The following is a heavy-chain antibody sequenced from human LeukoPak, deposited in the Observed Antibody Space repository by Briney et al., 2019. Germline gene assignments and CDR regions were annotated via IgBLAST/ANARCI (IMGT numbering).Heavy chain of an antibody. CDR2: ISGSGGST. V-gene: IGHV3-23*01. D-gene: IGHD3-10*01. J-gene: IGHJ6*02. CDR3: AKARTYYYGSGTCMDV. CDR1: GFTVSSYA. Sequence: PGGSLRLSCAASGFTVSSYAMSWVRQAPGKGLEWVSAISGSGGSTYYADSVKGRFTISRDNSKNTLYLQMNSLRAEDTAVYYCAKARTYYYGSGTCMDVWGQGTTDTVSS.